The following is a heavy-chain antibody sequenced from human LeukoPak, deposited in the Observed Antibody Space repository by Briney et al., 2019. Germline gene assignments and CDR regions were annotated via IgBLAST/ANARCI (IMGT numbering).Heavy chain of an antibody. V-gene: IGHV4-4*07. Sequence: SEALSLTCTVSGGSISSYYWSWIRQPAGKGLEWIGRFYTSGSTNYNPSLKSRVTMSVDTSKNQFSLKLSSVTAADTAVYYCARDPNYHYDSGSYYFDYWGQGTLVTVSS. CDR2: FYTSGST. J-gene: IGHJ4*02. CDR3: ARDPNYHYDSGSYYFDY. D-gene: IGHD3-10*01. CDR1: GGSISSYY.